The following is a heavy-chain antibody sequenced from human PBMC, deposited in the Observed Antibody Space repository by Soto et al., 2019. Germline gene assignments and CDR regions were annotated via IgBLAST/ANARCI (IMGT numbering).Heavy chain of an antibody. CDR1: RLTFSSYG. J-gene: IGHJ3*02. Sequence: QVQLVESGGGVVQPGLSLRLSCGASRLTFSSYGMHWVRQAPGKGLGLVALISYDESKKYYADSVKGRFTISRDNSKNTLYLQMDSLRAEDTAVYYCEKDRRRGIYGYDAVDMWGQGTMVTVSS. CDR2: ISYDESKK. V-gene: IGHV3-30*18. D-gene: IGHD5-18*01. CDR3: EKDRRRGIYGYDAVDM.